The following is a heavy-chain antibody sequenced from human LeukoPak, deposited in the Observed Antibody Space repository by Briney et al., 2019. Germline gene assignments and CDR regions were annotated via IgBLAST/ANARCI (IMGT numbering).Heavy chain of an antibody. CDR2: INRDGSST. Sequence: GGSLRLSCAASGFTFSSYWMHRVRQAPGKGLVWVSRINRDGSSTSYADSVKGRFTISRDNAKNTLYLQMKSLRAEDTAVFYCARGGYTGVFDIWGQGTMVTVSS. J-gene: IGHJ3*02. D-gene: IGHD5-18*01. V-gene: IGHV3-74*01. CDR3: ARGGYTGVFDI. CDR1: GFTFSSYW.